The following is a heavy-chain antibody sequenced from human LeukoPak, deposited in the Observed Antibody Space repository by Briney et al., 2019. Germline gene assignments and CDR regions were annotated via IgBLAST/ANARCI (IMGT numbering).Heavy chain of an antibody. D-gene: IGHD6-13*01. CDR3: ARDGHGQLVTFDY. V-gene: IGHV3-74*01. CDR2: IDRDGLKA. CDR1: TRYFTNYW. J-gene: IGHJ4*02. Sequence: PGGSLRLSCTASTRYFTNYWMHWVRQVPGKGLAWLSRIDRDGLKADYADSVRGRFTISRHNAKNSLYLQMNSLRAEDTALYYCARDGHGQLVTFDYWGQGTLVTVSS.